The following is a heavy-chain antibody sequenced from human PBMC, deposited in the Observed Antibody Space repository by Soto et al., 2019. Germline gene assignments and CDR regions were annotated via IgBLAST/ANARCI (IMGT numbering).Heavy chain of an antibody. D-gene: IGHD6-25*01. V-gene: IGHV3-23*01. CDR1: GFTFSSYA. Sequence: EVQLLESGGGLVQPGGSLRLSCAASGFTFSSYAMSWVRQAPGKGLEWVSGISGSGGSTYYADSVKGRFTISRDNSKNTLYLQMNSLRAEDTAAYHCDGGKKRAFDIWGQGTMVTVSS. J-gene: IGHJ3*02. CDR2: ISGSGGST. CDR3: DGGKKRAFDI.